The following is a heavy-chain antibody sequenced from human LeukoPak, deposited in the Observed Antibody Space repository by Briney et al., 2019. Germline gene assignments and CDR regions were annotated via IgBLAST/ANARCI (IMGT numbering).Heavy chain of an antibody. J-gene: IGHJ4*02. D-gene: IGHD1-1*01. CDR2: IKQDGSEK. CDR1: GFTFSSYW. CDR3: ARDSPAGRTYFDY. Sequence: GGSLRLSCAASGFTFSSYWMSWVRQAPGKGREWVANIKQDGSEKYYVDSVKGRFTISRDNAKNSLYLQMNSLRAEDTAVYYCARDSPAGRTYFDYWGQGTLVTVSS. V-gene: IGHV3-7*05.